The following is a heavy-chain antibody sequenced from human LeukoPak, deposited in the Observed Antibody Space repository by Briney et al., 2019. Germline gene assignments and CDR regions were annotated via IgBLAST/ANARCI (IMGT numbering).Heavy chain of an antibody. J-gene: IGHJ4*02. CDR2: ISTSDRST. CDR1: GFTFNNSA. V-gene: IGHV3-23*01. Sequence: GGSLRLSCAASGFTFNNSAISWVRQTPGKGLEWVSTISTSDRSTFFADSVKGRFTISRDNSKNTLFLQMNSLRAEDTALYYCTKFDYWGQGALVTVSS. CDR3: TKFDY.